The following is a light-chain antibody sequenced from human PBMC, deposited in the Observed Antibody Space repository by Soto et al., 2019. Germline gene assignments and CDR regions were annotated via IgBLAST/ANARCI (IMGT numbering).Light chain of an antibody. V-gene: IGKV3-20*01. CDR1: QSVRSNY. J-gene: IGKJ4*01. CDR2: DTS. Sequence: EIVLTQSPDTLSLSPGERATLSCRASQSVRSNYLAWYQQKPGQAPRFLIYDTSSSATGTPDRFRGSGSGTDFTLTISRLESEDFAVYYCKQYGSSPLTFGGGTKVEIK. CDR3: KQYGSSPLT.